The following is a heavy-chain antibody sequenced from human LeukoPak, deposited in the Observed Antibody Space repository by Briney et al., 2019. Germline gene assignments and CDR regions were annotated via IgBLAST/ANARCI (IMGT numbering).Heavy chain of an antibody. CDR3: AGDPVVTRGMDV. V-gene: IGHV4-34*01. Sequence: SETLSLTCAVYGGSFSGYYWSWLRQPPGKGLEWIGEINHSGSTYYNPSLKSRVTISIDTSKNQFSLKLNSVTAADTAVYYCAGDPVVTRGMDVWGQGTTVTVSS. D-gene: IGHD3-22*01. CDR1: GGSFSGYY. J-gene: IGHJ6*02. CDR2: INHSGST.